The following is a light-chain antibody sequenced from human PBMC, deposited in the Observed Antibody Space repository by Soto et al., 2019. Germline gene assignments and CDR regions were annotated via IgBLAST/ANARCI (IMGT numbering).Light chain of an antibody. J-gene: IGLJ2*01. CDR2: LNSDGSH. Sequence: QSVLSQSPSASASLGASVKLTCTLSSGHSSYAIAWHQQQPEKDPRYLMKLNSDGSHSKGDGIPDRLSGSSSGAERYLTVTSGQTEDEADLCCQTGGTGSVVFGGGTKPHRP. V-gene: IGLV4-69*01. CDR1: SGHSSYA. CDR3: QTGGTGSVV.